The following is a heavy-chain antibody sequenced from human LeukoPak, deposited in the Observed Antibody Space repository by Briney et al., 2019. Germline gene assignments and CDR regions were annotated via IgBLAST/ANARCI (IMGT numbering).Heavy chain of an antibody. D-gene: IGHD2-2*01. CDR2: IYHSGST. J-gene: IGHJ5*02. Sequence: SQTLSLTCAVSGGSISIGGYSWSWIRQPPGKGLEWIGYIYHSGSTYYNPSLKSRVTISVDRSKNQFSLKLSSVTAADTAVYYCARSGGPDLGYCSSTSCFGLDPWGQGTLVTVSS. V-gene: IGHV4-30-2*01. CDR3: ARSGGPDLGYCSSTSCFGLDP. CDR1: GGSISIGGYS.